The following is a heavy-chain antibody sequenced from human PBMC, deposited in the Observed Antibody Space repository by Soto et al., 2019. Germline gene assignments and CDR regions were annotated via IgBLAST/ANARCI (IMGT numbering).Heavy chain of an antibody. Sequence: QVQLVQSGAEVKKPGSSVRFSCKASGATLTSYSINWVRQAPGLGLEWMGRINPILSMSNYAQRFQGRVTMTADKSTSTAYMELSSLRSEDTAMYYCASSYGSGYRAFDYWGQGALVTVSS. V-gene: IGHV1-69*02. J-gene: IGHJ4*02. CDR3: ASSYGSGYRAFDY. CDR2: INPILSMS. CDR1: GATLTSYS. D-gene: IGHD3-10*01.